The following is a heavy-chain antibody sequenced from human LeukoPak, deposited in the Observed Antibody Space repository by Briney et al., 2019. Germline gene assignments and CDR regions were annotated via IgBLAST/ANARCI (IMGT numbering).Heavy chain of an antibody. D-gene: IGHD2-15*01. J-gene: IGHJ3*02. CDR2: INPNSGGT. CDR3: ARGLVVLGATSWAFDI. CDR1: GYTFTGYY. Sequence: ASVKVSCKASGYTFTGYYMHWVRQAPGQGLEWMGWINPNSGGTNYAQKFQGRVTMTRDTSISTAYMELSRPRSDDTAVYYCARGLVVLGATSWAFDIWGHGAMVTVSS. V-gene: IGHV1-2*02.